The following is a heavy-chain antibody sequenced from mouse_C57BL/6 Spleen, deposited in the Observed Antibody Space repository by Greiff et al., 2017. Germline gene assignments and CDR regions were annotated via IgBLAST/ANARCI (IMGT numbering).Heavy chain of an antibody. CDR3: ARFPNTTDGGDYMDY. CDR1: GYTFTSYW. J-gene: IGHJ2*02. Sequence: QVQLQQPGAELVMPGASVKLSCKASGYTFTSYWMHWVKQRPGQGLEWIGEIDPSDSYTNYNQKFKGKSTLTVDKSSSTAYMRLSSLASEDSAVYYGARFPNTTDGGDYMDYWGQGTSLTVSS. V-gene: IGHV1-69*01. D-gene: IGHD1-1*01. CDR2: IDPSDSYT.